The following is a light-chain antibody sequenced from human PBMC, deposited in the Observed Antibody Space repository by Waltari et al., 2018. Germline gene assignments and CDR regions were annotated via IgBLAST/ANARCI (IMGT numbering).Light chain of an antibody. CDR2: KDD. Sequence: SYELTQPPSVSVSPGQTTSITCSGDELGNKYTCWYQQKPGQSPVMVIFKDDQRPSGITERFTGSNSGNTATLTITGTQPLDEADHYCQAWDTSTGDVVFGGGTKLTVL. V-gene: IGLV3-1*01. CDR3: QAWDTSTGDVV. J-gene: IGLJ2*01. CDR1: ELGNKY.